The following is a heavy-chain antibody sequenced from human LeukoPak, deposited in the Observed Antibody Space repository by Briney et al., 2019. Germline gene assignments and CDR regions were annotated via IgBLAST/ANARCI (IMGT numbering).Heavy chain of an antibody. V-gene: IGHV4-34*01. J-gene: IGHJ4*02. CDR3: ARERDSSGYYYVGFDY. CDR2: INHSGST. CDR1: GGSSSGYY. D-gene: IGHD3-22*01. Sequence: SETLSLTCAVYGGSSSGYYWSWIRQPPGKGLEWIGEINHSGSTNYNPSLKSRVTISVDTSKNQFSLKLSSVTAADTAVYYCARERDSSGYYYVGFDYWGQGTLVTVSS.